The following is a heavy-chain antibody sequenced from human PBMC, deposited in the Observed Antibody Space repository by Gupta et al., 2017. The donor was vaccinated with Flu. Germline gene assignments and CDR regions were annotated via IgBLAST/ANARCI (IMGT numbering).Heavy chain of an antibody. D-gene: IGHD3-9*01. Sequence: QLQLQESGPRLVKPSETLSLTCTVSGDSMRNNSHPWGLIRQPPGKGLEWIGNIYHSGYTYYSPSLKGRVSISVDTSKNHFSLTLTSVTAADTAMYYCARLMHYDVLTGYHYYFDYWGQGALVTVSS. J-gene: IGHJ4*02. V-gene: IGHV4-39*02. CDR1: GDSMRNNSHP. CDR3: ARLMHYDVLTGYHYYFDY. CDR2: IYHSGYT.